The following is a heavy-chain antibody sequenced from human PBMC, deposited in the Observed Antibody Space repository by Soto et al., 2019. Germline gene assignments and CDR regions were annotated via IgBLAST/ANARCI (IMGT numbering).Heavy chain of an antibody. Sequence: EVQLVESGGGLVKPGGSPRLSCAASGFSFSNAWMNWVRQAPGNGLEWVGRIISKTDGGTTDYAAPVKGRFTISRDDSKNTLYLQMNSLKTEDTAVYYCATGTGKTDFDYWGQGILVTVSS. CDR2: IISKTDGGTT. V-gene: IGHV3-15*01. D-gene: IGHD2-21*02. CDR3: ATGTGKTDFDY. CDR1: GFSFSNAW. J-gene: IGHJ4*02.